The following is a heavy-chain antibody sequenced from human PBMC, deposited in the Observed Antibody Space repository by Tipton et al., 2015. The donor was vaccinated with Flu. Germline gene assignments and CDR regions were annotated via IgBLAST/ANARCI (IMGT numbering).Heavy chain of an antibody. CDR1: GGSFSGYY. D-gene: IGHD6-19*01. J-gene: IGHJ3*02. CDR2: INHSGST. V-gene: IGHV4-34*01. Sequence: TLSLTCAVYGGSFSGYYWSWIRQPPGKGLEWIGEINHSGSTNYNPSLKSRVTISVDTSKNQFSLKLSSVTAADTAVYYCARGGGQWLVSDHAFDIWGQGTMVTVSS. CDR3: ARGGGQWLVSDHAFDI.